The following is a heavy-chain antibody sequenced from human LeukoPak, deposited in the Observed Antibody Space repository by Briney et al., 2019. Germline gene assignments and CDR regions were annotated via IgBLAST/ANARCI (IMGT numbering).Heavy chain of an antibody. V-gene: IGHV4-59*01. CDR3: ARAGGLWFGELSGFDY. CDR2: IYYSGST. J-gene: IGHJ4*02. Sequence: SETLSLTCTVSGGSISSYYWSWIRKPPGKGLEWVGYIYYSGSTNYNPSLKSRVTISVDTSKNQFSLKLSSVTAADTAVYYCARAGGLWFGELSGFDYWGQGTLVTVSS. D-gene: IGHD3-10*01. CDR1: GGSISSYY.